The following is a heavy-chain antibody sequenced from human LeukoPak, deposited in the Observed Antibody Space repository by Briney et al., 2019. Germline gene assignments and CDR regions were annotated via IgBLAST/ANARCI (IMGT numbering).Heavy chain of an antibody. CDR2: VSGSGGRT. V-gene: IGHV3-23*01. D-gene: IGHD6-13*01. CDR3: AQLDSSSWYSNWFDP. CDR1: GFTFSSYA. J-gene: IGHJ5*02. Sequence: GGSLRLSCAPSGFTFSSYAMSWVRQAPGEWRGSVSVVSGSGGRTYYADSVKGRFTISRDNSKTTLYLQMNRLRAEDTAVYYCAQLDSSSWYSNWFDPWGQGTLVTVSS.